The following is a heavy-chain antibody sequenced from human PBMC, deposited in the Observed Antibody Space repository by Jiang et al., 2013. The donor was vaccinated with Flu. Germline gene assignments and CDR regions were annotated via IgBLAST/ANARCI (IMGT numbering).Heavy chain of an antibody. J-gene: IGHJ3*02. Sequence: LVESGAEVKKPGASVKVSCKASGYTFTGYYMHWVRQAPGQGLEWMGWINPNSGGTNYAQKFQGWVTMTRDTSISTAYMELSRLRSDDTAVYYCARAPVEMATINLVGAFDIWGQGTMVTVSS. CDR1: GYTFTGYY. D-gene: IGHD5-24*01. CDR3: ARAPVEMATINLVGAFDI. CDR2: INPNSGGT. V-gene: IGHV1-2*04.